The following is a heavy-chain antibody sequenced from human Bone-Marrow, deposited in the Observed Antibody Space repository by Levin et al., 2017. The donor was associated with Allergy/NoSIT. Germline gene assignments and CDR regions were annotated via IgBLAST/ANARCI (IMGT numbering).Heavy chain of an antibody. J-gene: IGHJ3*01. CDR3: ARDMVATIGTFDV. CDR2: ISYSGSA. V-gene: IGHV4-31*03. Sequence: SETLSLTCNVSGGSISGSTHYWNWIRQDPGMGLEWIGYISYSGSAYYNPSLRSRASISVDTSKNQFSLRLTSVTAADTAIYFCARDMVATIGTFDVWGQGAMVTVSS. D-gene: IGHD5-12*01. CDR1: GGSISGSTHY.